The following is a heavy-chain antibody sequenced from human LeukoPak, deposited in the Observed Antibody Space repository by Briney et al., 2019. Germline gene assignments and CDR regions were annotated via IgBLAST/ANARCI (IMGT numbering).Heavy chain of an antibody. V-gene: IGHV3-66*01. D-gene: IGHD2-21*01. CDR3: ARAPLGVGYSFDV. CDR1: GFTVSSNY. J-gene: IGHJ3*01. Sequence: GGSLRLSCAASGFTVSSNYMSWVRQAPGKGLEWVSVIYSGGYTYYADSVEGGFTISRDSSKNTLFLQMNSLRVEDTALYYCARAPLGVGYSFDVWGQGTMVTVSS. CDR2: IYSGGYT.